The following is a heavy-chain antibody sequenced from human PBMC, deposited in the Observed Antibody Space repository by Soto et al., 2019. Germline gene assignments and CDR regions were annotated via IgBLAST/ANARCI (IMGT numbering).Heavy chain of an antibody. J-gene: IGHJ4*02. CDR3: ARPDLVAAIGAALDY. V-gene: IGHV3-33*01. CDR1: GFTFSNYG. Sequence: QVQLVESGGGVVQPGRSLRLYCEASGFTFSNYGMHWVRQAPGKGLEWVAVIWNDGSSRYYADSVKGRFTVSRDNSKNTLFLQMNNVRDEDTAVYYCARPDLVAAIGAALDYWGQGTLVTVSS. CDR2: IWNDGSSR. D-gene: IGHD5-12*01.